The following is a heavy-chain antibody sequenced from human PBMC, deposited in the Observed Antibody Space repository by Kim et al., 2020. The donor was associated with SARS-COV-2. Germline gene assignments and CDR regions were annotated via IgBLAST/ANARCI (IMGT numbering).Heavy chain of an antibody. CDR3: ATGPVIVGATGNWFDP. CDR1: GYTLTELS. CDR2: FDPEDGET. Sequence: ASVKVSFKVSGYTLTELSMHWVRQAPGKGLEWMGGFDPEDGETIYAQKFQGRVTMTEDTSTDTAYMELSSLRSEDTAVYYCATGPVIVGATGNWFDPWGQGTLVTVSS. J-gene: IGHJ5*02. D-gene: IGHD1-26*01. V-gene: IGHV1-24*01.